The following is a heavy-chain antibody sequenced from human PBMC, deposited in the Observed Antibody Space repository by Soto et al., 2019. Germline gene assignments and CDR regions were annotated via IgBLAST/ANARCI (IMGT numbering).Heavy chain of an antibody. V-gene: IGHV1-69*06. CDR1: GGTFSSYA. CDR2: IIPIFGTA. CDR3: ARALAGAALYYYYGMDV. D-gene: IGHD6-13*01. J-gene: IGHJ6*02. Sequence: ASVKVSCKASGGTFSSYAISWVRQAPGQGLEWMGGIIPIFGTANYAQKFQGRVTITADKSTSTAYMELSSLRSEDTAVYYCARALAGAALYYYYGMDVWGQGTTVTVSS.